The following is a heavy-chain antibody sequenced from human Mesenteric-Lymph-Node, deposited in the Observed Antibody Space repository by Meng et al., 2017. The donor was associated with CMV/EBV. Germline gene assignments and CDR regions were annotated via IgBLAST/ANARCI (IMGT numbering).Heavy chain of an antibody. J-gene: IGHJ4*02. CDR1: GFTFSSYA. CDR3: ARERAPKMENDY. Sequence: GESLKISCAASGFTFSSYAMSWVRQAPGKGLEWVSAISGSGGSTYYADSVKGRFTISRDNAGNTLYLQMNSLRIEDTAVYYCARERAPKMENDYWGQGTLVTVSS. V-gene: IGHV3-23*01. CDR2: ISGSGGST. D-gene: IGHD5-24*01.